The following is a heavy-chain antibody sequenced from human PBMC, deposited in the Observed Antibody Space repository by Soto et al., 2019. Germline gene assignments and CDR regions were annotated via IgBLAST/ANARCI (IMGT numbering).Heavy chain of an antibody. Sequence: SETMSLTCTVAGPSITTDSYYWGWLLQPPGKGREWIGSAYYSGSTYYNPSLKSRVTISVDTSKNQFSLKLSSVTAADTSVYFCARLHSEYQQIDPWGQGTLVTVSS. CDR1: GPSITTDSYY. V-gene: IGHV4-39*01. J-gene: IGHJ5*02. CDR2: AYYSGST. D-gene: IGHD2-2*01. CDR3: ARLHSEYQQIDP.